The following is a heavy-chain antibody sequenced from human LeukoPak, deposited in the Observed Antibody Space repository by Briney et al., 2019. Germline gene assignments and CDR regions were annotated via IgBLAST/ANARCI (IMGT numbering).Heavy chain of an antibody. J-gene: IGHJ4*02. CDR3: AKVRGERIAVAGTFDY. CDR2: INNDGTTT. CDR1: GFTFSTYW. D-gene: IGHD6-19*01. V-gene: IGHV3-74*01. Sequence: QPGGSLRLSCAASGFTFSTYWMHWVRQTPGKGLVWVSRINNDGTTTTYADSVKGRFTISRDNSKNTLYLQMNSLRAEDTAVYYCAKVRGERIAVAGTFDYWGQGTLVTVSS.